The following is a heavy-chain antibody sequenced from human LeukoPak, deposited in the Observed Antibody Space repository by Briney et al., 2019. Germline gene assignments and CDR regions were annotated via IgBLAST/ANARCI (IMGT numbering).Heavy chain of an antibody. CDR3: ARERGTYYDFWSGYSDY. Sequence: GGSLRLSCAASGFTVSNNYMNWVRQAPGKGLEWVSLIYSGGSTYYADSVKGRFSISRDSSKNTLYLQMNSLRAEDTAVYYCARERGTYYDFWSGYSDYWGQGTLVTVSS. V-gene: IGHV3-53*05. J-gene: IGHJ4*02. CDR2: IYSGGST. D-gene: IGHD3-3*01. CDR1: GFTVSNNY.